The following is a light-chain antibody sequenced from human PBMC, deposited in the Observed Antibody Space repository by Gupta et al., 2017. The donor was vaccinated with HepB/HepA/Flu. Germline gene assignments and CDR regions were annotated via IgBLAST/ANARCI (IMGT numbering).Light chain of an antibody. J-gene: IGKJ1*01. CDR1: QSISSY. V-gene: IGKV1-39*01. Sequence: DIQMTQSPSSLSASVGDRVTITCRASQSISSYLNWYQQKPGKAPKLLIYAASSLQRGVPSRYSGSGSGTDFTLTISSRQPEDFATYYCQQRDSTPWTFGQGTKVEIK. CDR2: AAS. CDR3: QQRDSTPWT.